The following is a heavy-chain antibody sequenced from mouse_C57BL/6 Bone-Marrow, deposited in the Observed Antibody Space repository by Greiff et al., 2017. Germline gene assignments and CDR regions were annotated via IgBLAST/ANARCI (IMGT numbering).Heavy chain of an antibody. CDR3: ASLTGTLYYFDY. V-gene: IGHV1-64*01. J-gene: IGHJ2*01. CDR2: IHPNSGST. D-gene: IGHD4-1*01. CDR1: GYTFTSYW. Sequence: QVQLQQSGAELVKPGASVKLSCKASGYTFTSYWMHWVKQRPGQGLEWIGMIHPNSGSTNYNEKFKSKATLTVDKSSSTAYMQLSSLTSEDSAVYDCASLTGTLYYFDYWGQGTTLTVSS.